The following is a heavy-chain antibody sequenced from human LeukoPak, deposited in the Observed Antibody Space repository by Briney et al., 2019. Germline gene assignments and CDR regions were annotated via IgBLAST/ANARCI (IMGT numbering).Heavy chain of an antibody. CDR1: GYIFTSYV. CDR3: ARGELGGDDYVWGTPVTDY. D-gene: IGHD3-16*01. J-gene: IGHJ4*02. V-gene: IGHV1-18*01. CDR2: ISSQYGNT. Sequence: ASVKVSCKTSGYIFTSYVISWVRQAPGQGLEWMGWISSQYGNTNYAQKLQGRVTLTTDSSTSTAYMELRSLRSDDTAVYYCARGELGGDDYVWGTPVTDYWGQGTLVTVSS.